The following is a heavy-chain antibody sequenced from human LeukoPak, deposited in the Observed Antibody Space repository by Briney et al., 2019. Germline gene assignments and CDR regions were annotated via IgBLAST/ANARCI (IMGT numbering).Heavy chain of an antibody. CDR3: ARLGYCSGGSCYQIDY. Sequence: SETLSLTCAVYGGSFTGYYWSWIRQPPGKGLEWIGEINHSGSTNYNPSLKSRVTISVDTSKNQFSLKLSSVTAADTAVYYCARLGYCSGGSCYQIDYWGQGTLVTVSS. V-gene: IGHV4-34*01. CDR2: INHSGST. CDR1: GGSFTGYY. J-gene: IGHJ4*02. D-gene: IGHD2-15*01.